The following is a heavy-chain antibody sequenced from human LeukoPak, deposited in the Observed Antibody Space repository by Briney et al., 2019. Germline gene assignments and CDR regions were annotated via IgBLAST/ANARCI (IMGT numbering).Heavy chain of an antibody. Sequence: GGSLRLSCAASGFSFSSYAMSWVRQAPGKGLEWVSGISGSGDNTYYADSVKGRFTISRDNSKNTLYVQVNSLGTEDTAAYYCAKGSYYDSSGSFYFDYWGQGTLVTVSS. CDR1: GFSFSSYA. V-gene: IGHV3-23*01. D-gene: IGHD3-22*01. CDR3: AKGSYYDSSGSFYFDY. J-gene: IGHJ4*02. CDR2: ISGSGDNT.